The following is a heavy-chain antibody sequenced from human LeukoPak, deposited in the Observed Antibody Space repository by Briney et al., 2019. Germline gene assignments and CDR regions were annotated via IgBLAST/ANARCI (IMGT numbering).Heavy chain of an antibody. J-gene: IGHJ6*03. Sequence: ASVKVSCKASGYTFTGYYMHWVRQAPGQGLEWMGRINPNSGGTNYAQKFQGRVTMTRDTSISTAYMELSRLRSDDTAVYYCSRDRGSGSYYNGLYMDVWGKGTTVTVSS. D-gene: IGHD3-10*01. V-gene: IGHV1-2*06. CDR2: INPNSGGT. CDR3: SRDRGSGSYYNGLYMDV. CDR1: GYTFTGYY.